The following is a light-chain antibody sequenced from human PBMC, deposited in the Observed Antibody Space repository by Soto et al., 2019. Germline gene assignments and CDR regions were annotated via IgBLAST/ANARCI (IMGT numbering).Light chain of an antibody. CDR1: SSDVCGYNY. V-gene: IGLV2-11*01. CDR3: CSYAGSYTFYV. J-gene: IGLJ1*01. CDR2: YVS. Sequence: QSALTHPRSVSGSPGQSGTISCTGTSSDVCGYNYFSWYQQHPGKSPKLMIYYVSKRRSGVPARFSGSKSGNTASLTISGLQAEDEADYYCCSYAGSYTFYVLGTGTKVTVL.